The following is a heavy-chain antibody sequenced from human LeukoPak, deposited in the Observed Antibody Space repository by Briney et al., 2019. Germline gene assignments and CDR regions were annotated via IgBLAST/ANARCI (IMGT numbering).Heavy chain of an antibody. CDR3: AKDKWFHFDY. CDR1: GYSISSGYY. V-gene: IGHV4-38-2*02. Sequence: SETLSLTCTVSGYSISSGYYWGWIRQPPGKWLEWIGSIYHSGSTYYNPSLKSRVTISVDTSKNQFSLKLSSVTAADTAVYYCAKDKWFHFDYWGQGTLVTVSS. D-gene: IGHD2-8*01. CDR2: IYHSGST. J-gene: IGHJ4*02.